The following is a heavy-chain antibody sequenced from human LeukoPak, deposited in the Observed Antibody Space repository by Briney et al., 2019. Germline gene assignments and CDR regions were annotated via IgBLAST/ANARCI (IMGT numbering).Heavy chain of an antibody. CDR1: GGSISSGSYY. D-gene: IGHD2-8*01. CDR2: IYTSGST. J-gene: IGHJ4*02. Sequence: SQTLSLTCTVSGGSISSGSYYWSWIRQPAGKGLEWIGRIYTSGSTNYNPSPKSRVTISVDTSKNQFSLKLSSVTAADTAVYYCARLFHCTNGVCYGLNTEDYWGQGTLVTVSS. V-gene: IGHV4-61*02. CDR3: ARLFHCTNGVCYGLNTEDY.